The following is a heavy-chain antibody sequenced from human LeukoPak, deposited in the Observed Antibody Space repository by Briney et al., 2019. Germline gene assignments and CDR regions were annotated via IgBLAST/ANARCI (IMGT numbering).Heavy chain of an antibody. CDR1: GFTFSSYS. CDR2: ISSSSSYI. Sequence: PGGSLRLSCAASGFTFSSYSMNWVRQAPGKGLEWVSSISSSSSYIYYADSVKGRFTISRDNAKISLYLQMNSLRAEDTAVYYCARDRDDFWSGYRYYYYYMDVWGKGTTVTVSS. D-gene: IGHD3-3*01. CDR3: ARDRDDFWSGYRYYYYYMDV. J-gene: IGHJ6*03. V-gene: IGHV3-21*04.